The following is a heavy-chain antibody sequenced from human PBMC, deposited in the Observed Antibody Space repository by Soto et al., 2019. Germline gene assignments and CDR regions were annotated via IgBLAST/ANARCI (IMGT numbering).Heavy chain of an antibody. CDR1: GFTFSDHY. CDR2: IRDKANSYTT. CDR3: ARRPGSGRSVDY. J-gene: IGHJ4*02. D-gene: IGHD3-10*01. Sequence: EVQLVESGGGLVQPGGSLILSCAASGFTFSDHYMDWVRQAPGKGLEWVGLIRDKANSYTTEYAASVRGRFTISGDESKNSVYLQMNSLKTEDTAVYYCARRPGSGRSVDYWGQGTLVTVSS. V-gene: IGHV3-72*01.